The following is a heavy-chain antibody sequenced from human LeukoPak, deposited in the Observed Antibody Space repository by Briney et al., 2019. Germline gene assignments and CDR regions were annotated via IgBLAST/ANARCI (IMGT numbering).Heavy chain of an antibody. CDR3: ARDREGEIDY. CDR1: GFTFSTYT. D-gene: IGHD1-26*01. J-gene: IGHJ4*02. V-gene: IGHV3-48*01. Sequence: GGSLGLSCAASGFTFSTYTMNWVRQAPGKGLEWVSYISSSSSTIYYADSVKGRFTISRDNAKNSLYLQMNSLRAEDTAVYYCARDREGEIDYWGQGTLVTVSS. CDR2: ISSSSSTI.